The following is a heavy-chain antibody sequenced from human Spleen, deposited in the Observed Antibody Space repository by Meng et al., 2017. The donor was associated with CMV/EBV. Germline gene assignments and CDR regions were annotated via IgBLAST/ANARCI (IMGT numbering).Heavy chain of an antibody. CDR3: ARDSQQLVRKYNWFDP. J-gene: IGHJ5*02. CDR2: ISWNSGNI. V-gene: IGHV3-9*01. CDR1: GFTFDDYA. D-gene: IGHD6-13*01. Sequence: SLKISCAASGFTFDDYAMHWVRQAPGKGLEWVSGISWNSGNIGYADSVKGRFTISRDNAKNSLYLQMNSLRAEDTAVYYCARDSQQLVRKYNWFDPWGQGTLVTVSS.